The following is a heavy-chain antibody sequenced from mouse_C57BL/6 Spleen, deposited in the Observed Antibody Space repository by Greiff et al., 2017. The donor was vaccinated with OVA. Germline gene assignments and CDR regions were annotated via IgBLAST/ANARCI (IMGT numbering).Heavy chain of an antibody. CDR3: APITTVVGGYYFDY. J-gene: IGHJ2*01. CDR1: GYTFTDYN. CDR2: INPNNGGT. Sequence: EVQLQQSGPELVKPGASVKMSCKASGYTFTDYNMHWVKQSHGQSLEWIGYINPNNGGTSYNQKFKGKATLTVNKSSSTAYMELRSLTSEDSAVYYCAPITTVVGGYYFDYWGQGTTLSVSS. V-gene: IGHV1-22*01. D-gene: IGHD1-1*01.